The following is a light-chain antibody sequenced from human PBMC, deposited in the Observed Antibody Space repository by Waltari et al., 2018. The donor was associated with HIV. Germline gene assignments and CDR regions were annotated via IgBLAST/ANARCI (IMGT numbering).Light chain of an antibody. CDR2: GAS. CDR1: QRVDSSF. V-gene: IGKV3-20*01. CDR3: QQHDIYTWT. Sequence: EIVLTQSPGTLSLSPGERATLSCRASQRVDSSFLGWYQQKPGQAPRLLIFGASSRATGTPDFTLTVSRLEPEDFAVYYCQQHDIYTWTFGPGTRVDIK. J-gene: IGKJ1*01.